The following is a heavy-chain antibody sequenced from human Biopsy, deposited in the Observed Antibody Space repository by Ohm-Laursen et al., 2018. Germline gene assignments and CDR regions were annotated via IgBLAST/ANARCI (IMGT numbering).Heavy chain of an antibody. CDR2: ISYDGSGE. D-gene: IGHD4-11*01. Sequence: LRLSCSASGFTFISYGMHWVRQAPGKGLEWVAVISYDGSGEYYADSLQGRFIISRDNPKNTVDLQMNSLRAEDTAVYFCARDGKRWDYSTYFSWHFDLWGRGTLVTVSS. J-gene: IGHJ2*01. CDR1: GFTFISYG. CDR3: ARDGKRWDYSTYFSWHFDL. V-gene: IGHV3-30*03.